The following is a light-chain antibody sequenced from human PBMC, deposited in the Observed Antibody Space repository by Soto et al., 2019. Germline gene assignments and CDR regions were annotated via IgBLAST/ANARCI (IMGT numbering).Light chain of an antibody. V-gene: IGKV1-27*01. J-gene: IGKJ1*01. CDR1: QGISNY. CDR3: QKYNRAPRT. Sequence: DIQMTQSPSSLSASVGDRVTITCRASQGISNYLAWYQQKPGKVPKLLIYAASTLQSGVPSRFSGSGSGTDFNLTISSLQPEDVATDYCQKYNRAPRTLGQGTKVEIK. CDR2: AAS.